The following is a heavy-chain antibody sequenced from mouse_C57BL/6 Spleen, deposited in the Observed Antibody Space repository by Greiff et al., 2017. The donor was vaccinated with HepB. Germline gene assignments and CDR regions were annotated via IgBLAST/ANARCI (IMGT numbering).Heavy chain of an antibody. CDR3: ARSHYGNPYYFDY. Sequence: VQLQQPGTELVKPGASVKLSCKASGYTFTSYWMHWVKQRPGQGLEWIGNINPSNGGTNYNEKFKSKATLTVDKSSSTAYMQLSSLTSEDSAVYYCARSHYGNPYYFDYWGQGTTLTVSS. V-gene: IGHV1-53*01. CDR1: GYTFTSYW. CDR2: INPSNGGT. D-gene: IGHD2-1*01. J-gene: IGHJ2*01.